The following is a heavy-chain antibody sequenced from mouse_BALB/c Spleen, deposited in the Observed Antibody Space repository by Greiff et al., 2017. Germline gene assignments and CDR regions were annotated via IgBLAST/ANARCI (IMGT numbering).Heavy chain of an antibody. CDR2: ISDGGSYT. V-gene: IGHV5-4*02. CDR1: GFTFSDYY. D-gene: IGHD1-1*02. J-gene: IGHJ4*01. Sequence: EVKLEESGGGLVKPGGSLKLSCEASGFTFSDYYMYWVRQTPEKRLEWVATISDGGSYTYYPDSVKGRYTMSIDNAKNKLYLQMSSLKSEDTAMYYCARAVYYVCDEGGYAMDYWGQGTSVTVSS. CDR3: ARAVYYVCDEGGYAMDY.